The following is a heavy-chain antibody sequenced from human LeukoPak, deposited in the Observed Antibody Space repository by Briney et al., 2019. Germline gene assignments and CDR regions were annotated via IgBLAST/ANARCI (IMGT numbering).Heavy chain of an antibody. Sequence: GGSLRLSCAASGFTFDDYGMSWVRQAPGKGLEWVSVIYSGGNTYYADSVKGRFTTSRDNSKNTVYLQMNSLRAEDTAVYYCARDRREEWDSAAATPYYYYGMDVWGQGTTVTVSS. CDR2: IYSGGNT. CDR1: GFTFDDYG. CDR3: ARDRREEWDSAAATPYYYYGMDV. J-gene: IGHJ6*02. D-gene: IGHD6-25*01. V-gene: IGHV3-66*01.